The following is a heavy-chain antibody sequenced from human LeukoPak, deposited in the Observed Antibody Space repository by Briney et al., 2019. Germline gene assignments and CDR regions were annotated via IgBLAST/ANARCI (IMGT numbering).Heavy chain of an antibody. D-gene: IGHD3-22*01. J-gene: IGHJ6*03. CDR3: ASEAIVVVMNYYYYYMDV. CDR1: GGTFSSYA. CDR2: IIPIFGTA. V-gene: IGHV1-69*05. Sequence: SVKVSCKASGGTFSSYAISWVRQAPGQGLEWMGGIIPIFGTANYAQKFQGRVTITTDESASTAYMELSSLRSEDTAVYYCASEAIVVVMNYYYYYMDVWGKGTTVTVSS.